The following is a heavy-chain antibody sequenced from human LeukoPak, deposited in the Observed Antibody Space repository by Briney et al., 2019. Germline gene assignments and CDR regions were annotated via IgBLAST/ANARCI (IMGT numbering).Heavy chain of an antibody. D-gene: IGHD3-3*01. CDR3: ARSRRYDFWSGNWFDP. CDR1: GGSISSYY. CDR2: IYTSGST. Sequence: SETLSLTCPVSGGSISSYYWSWIRQHPATGLEGIGYIYTSGSTNYNRSLKSRVTISVGTSKNQFSLKLSSVTAADTAVYYCARSRRYDFWSGNWFDPWGQGTLVTVSS. J-gene: IGHJ5*02. V-gene: IGHV4-4*09.